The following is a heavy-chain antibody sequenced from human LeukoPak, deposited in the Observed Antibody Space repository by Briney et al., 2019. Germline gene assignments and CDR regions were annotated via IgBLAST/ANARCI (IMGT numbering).Heavy chain of an antibody. D-gene: IGHD6-19*01. J-gene: IGHJ3*02. CDR3: ARGRSGPDHAFDI. Sequence: ASVKVSCKASGGTFSSYAISWVRQAPGQGLEWMGGITPIFGTANYAQKFQGRVTITADKSTSTAYMELSSLRSEDTAVYYCARGRSGPDHAFDIWGQGTMVTVSS. V-gene: IGHV1-69*06. CDR2: ITPIFGTA. CDR1: GGTFSSYA.